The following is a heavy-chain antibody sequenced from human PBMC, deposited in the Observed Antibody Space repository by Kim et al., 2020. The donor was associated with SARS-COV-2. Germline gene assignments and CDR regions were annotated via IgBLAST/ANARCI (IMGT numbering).Heavy chain of an antibody. D-gene: IGHD1-1*01. V-gene: IGHV3-23*01. Sequence: GGSLRLSCAASGFTFISYAMSWVRQAPGKGLEWVSAISGSGGSTYYADSVKGRFTISRDNSKNTLYLQMNSLRAEDTAVYYCAKASEINWNDGGRDYWGQGTLVTVSS. CDR3: AKASEINWNDGGRDY. J-gene: IGHJ4*02. CDR2: ISGSGGST. CDR1: GFTFISYA.